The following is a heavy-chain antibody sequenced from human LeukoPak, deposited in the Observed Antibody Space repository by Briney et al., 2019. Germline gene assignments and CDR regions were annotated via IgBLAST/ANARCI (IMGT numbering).Heavy chain of an antibody. CDR2: IYYSGST. Sequence: PSETLSLTCTVSGGSISSYYWSWIRQPPGKGLEWIGYIYYSGSTNYNPSLKSRVTISVDTSKNQFSLKLSSVTAADTAVYYCARSLGDYVWGSYRLDAFDIWGQGTMVTVSS. CDR3: ARSLGDYVWGSYRLDAFDI. CDR1: GGSISSYY. V-gene: IGHV4-59*08. J-gene: IGHJ3*02. D-gene: IGHD3-16*02.